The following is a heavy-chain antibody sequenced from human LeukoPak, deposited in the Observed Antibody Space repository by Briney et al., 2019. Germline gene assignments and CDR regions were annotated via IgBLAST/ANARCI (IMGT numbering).Heavy chain of an antibody. CDR1: GFTFSSYA. Sequence: GGSLRLSCAASGFTFSSYAMSWVRQAPGKGLEWVAVISYDGSNKYYADSVKGRFTISRDNSKNTLYLQMNSLRAEDTAVYYCAREKAGYYYYGMDVWGQGTTVTVSS. CDR3: AREKAGYYYYGMDV. J-gene: IGHJ6*02. CDR2: ISYDGSNK. V-gene: IGHV3-30*04. D-gene: IGHD1-14*01.